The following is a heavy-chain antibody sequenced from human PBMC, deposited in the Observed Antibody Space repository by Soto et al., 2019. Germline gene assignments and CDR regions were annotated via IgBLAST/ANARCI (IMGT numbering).Heavy chain of an antibody. CDR3: VRGDYGDYSHWFDP. J-gene: IGHJ5*02. V-gene: IGHV1-8*01. CDR1: GYTFTKFD. Sequence: QVQLVQSGAEVKKPGASVRVSCKASGYTFTKFDINWVRQATGQGLEWMGWMNPNSGNTGYAQKFQGRDTMTRNTSITTAYMELSTLRSEDTAVYYCVRGDYGDYSHWFDPWGQGTLVTVSS. D-gene: IGHD4-17*01. CDR2: MNPNSGNT.